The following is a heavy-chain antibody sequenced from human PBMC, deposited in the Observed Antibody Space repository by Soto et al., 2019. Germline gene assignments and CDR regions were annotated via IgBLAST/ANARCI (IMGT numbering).Heavy chain of an antibody. CDR2: INSDGSST. Sequence: GGSLRLSCAASGFTFSSYWMHWVRQAPGKGLVWVSRINSDGSSTSYADSVKGRFTISRDNAKNTLYLQMNSLRAEDTAVYYCAREVLRGAFDIWGQGTMVTVSS. D-gene: IGHD3-10*01. CDR3: AREVLRGAFDI. V-gene: IGHV3-74*01. J-gene: IGHJ3*02. CDR1: GFTFSSYW.